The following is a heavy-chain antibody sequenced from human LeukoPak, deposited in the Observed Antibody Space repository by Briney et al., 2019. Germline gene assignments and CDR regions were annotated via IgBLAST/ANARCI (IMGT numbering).Heavy chain of an antibody. V-gene: IGHV1-46*01. CDR1: GYTLTRYY. CDR3: TRESPPMVPAQNGWFDP. D-gene: IGHD2-2*01. Sequence: ASVKVSCKASGYTLTRYYMHWVRQAPGQGLEWMGIINPSGGSTNYAQKFQGRVTMTRDTSTSTVYMELSSLRSEDTAVYYCTRESPPMVPAQNGWFDPWGQGTLVTVSS. CDR2: INPSGGST. J-gene: IGHJ5*02.